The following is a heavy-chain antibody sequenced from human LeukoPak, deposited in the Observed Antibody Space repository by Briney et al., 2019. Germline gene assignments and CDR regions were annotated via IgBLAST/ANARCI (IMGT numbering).Heavy chain of an antibody. CDR3: ARHRSIFGVVID. Sequence: PSETLSLTCTVSGGSISSYYWSWIRQPPGKGLEWIGYIYYSGSTNYNPSLKSRVTISVGPSKNQFCLKLSSVTAAGTAVYYCARHRSIFGVVIDWGQGTLVTVSS. J-gene: IGHJ4*02. CDR1: GGSISSYY. V-gene: IGHV4-59*08. D-gene: IGHD3-3*01. CDR2: IYYSGST.